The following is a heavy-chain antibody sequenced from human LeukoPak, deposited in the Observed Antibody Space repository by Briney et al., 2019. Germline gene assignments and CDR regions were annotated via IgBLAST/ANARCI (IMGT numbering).Heavy chain of an antibody. Sequence: LPGGSLRLSCAASGFTFSSYAMSWVRQAPGKGLEWVSAISGSGGSTYYADSVKGRFTISRDNSKNTLYLQMNSLRAEDTAVYYCARASGYGVAFDIWGQGTMVTVSS. V-gene: IGHV3-23*01. D-gene: IGHD3-22*01. J-gene: IGHJ3*02. CDR3: ARASGYGVAFDI. CDR1: GFTFSSYA. CDR2: ISGSGGST.